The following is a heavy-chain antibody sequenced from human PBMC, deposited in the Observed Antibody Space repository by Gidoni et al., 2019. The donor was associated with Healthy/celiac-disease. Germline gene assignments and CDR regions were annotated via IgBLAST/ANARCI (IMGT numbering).Heavy chain of an antibody. CDR2: FYYLGTT. J-gene: IGHJ4*02. CDR1: GDSVSNPDSY. CDR3: ARDIRYSSSWSHFDF. V-gene: IGHV4-39*07. Sequence: QLQLQESGPRLVKHSATLSLSCTVSGDSVSNPDSYWGWGRQPPGKGLAWIGTFYYLGTTYYNPSLKSRVTILVHTSLNQFSLRLSSVTAADTAIYYCARDIRYSSSWSHFDFWGQGTLATVSP. D-gene: IGHD6-13*01.